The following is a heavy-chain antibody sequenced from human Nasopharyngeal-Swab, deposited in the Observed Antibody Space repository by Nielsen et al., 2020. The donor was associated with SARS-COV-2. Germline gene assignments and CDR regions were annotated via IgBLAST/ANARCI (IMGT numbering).Heavy chain of an antibody. J-gene: IGHJ4*02. CDR1: GLTFDPYA. CDR2: VTGSGSTT. D-gene: IGHD2-15*01. CDR3: AKDRYCSGGACYFNGFDS. Sequence: GGSLRLSCAASGLTFDPYAMTWVRQAPGKGLEWVSSVTGSGSTTKYADSVKGRFTISRDNSNKKVYLQMHSLRADDSAVYYCAKDRYCSGGACYFNGFDSWGQGTLVTVSS. V-gene: IGHV3-23*01.